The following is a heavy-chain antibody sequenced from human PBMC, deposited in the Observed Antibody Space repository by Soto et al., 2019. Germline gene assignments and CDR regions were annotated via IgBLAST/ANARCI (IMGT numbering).Heavy chain of an antibody. V-gene: IGHV3-23*01. Sequence: GGSLRLSCASSGFTLSVYALSWIRQAPGKELEWVSAISATGDRTYYADSVKGRFTISRDDFRNTLYLQMSTLSAEDTAVYYCATGSYGLGTYYNGAKGNWFYSRC. D-gene: IGHD3-10*01. J-gene: IGHJ5*01. CDR2: ISATGDRT. CDR3: ATGSYGLGTYYNGAKGNWFYS. CDR1: GFTLSVYA.